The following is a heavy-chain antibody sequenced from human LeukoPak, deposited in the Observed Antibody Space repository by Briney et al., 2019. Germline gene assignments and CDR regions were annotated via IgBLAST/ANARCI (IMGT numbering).Heavy chain of an antibody. J-gene: IGHJ1*01. V-gene: IGHV1-2*02. CDR3: AKRSSSSWTEYFQH. Sequence: GASVEVSCKASGYTFTDYYIHWVRQAPGQGLEWMGWINPKNGDTNYAQKFRGRVAMIRDTSISTAYMELSRVRSDDTAVFYCAKRSSSSWTEYFQHWGQGTLVTVSS. CDR2: INPKNGDT. D-gene: IGHD6-13*01. CDR1: GYTFTDYY.